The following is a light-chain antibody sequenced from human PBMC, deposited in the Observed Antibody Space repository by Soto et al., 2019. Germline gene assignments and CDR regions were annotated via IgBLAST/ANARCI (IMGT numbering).Light chain of an antibody. CDR1: QNVGSF. V-gene: IGKV1-39*01. CDR3: QQSYSAQYT. J-gene: IGKJ2*01. CDR2: ATS. Sequence: DIQMTQSPSSLSASVGDRVSFTRRAGQNVGSFVNWYQQKPGKAPRLLVYATSNLQSGVPSRISGSGSGTEFTLTISSLQPEDFATYFCQQSYSAQYTFGQGTKLEIK.